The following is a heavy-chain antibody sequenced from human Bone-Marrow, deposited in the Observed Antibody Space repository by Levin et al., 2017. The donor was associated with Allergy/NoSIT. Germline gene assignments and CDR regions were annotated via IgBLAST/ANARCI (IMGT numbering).Heavy chain of an antibody. V-gene: IGHV3-30*18. CDR2: TSNDGSIQ. CDR3: AKDIYSNSDQGLGYFDY. CDR1: GFTFRTYG. J-gene: IGHJ4*02. Sequence: GGSLRLSCVVSGFTFRTYGMHWVRQAPGKGLEWVALTSNDGSIQYYAHSVKGRFTISRDNSKNTLFLQMNSLRPEDTAVYYCAKDIYSNSDQGLGYFDYWGQGALVTVSS. D-gene: IGHD4-11*01.